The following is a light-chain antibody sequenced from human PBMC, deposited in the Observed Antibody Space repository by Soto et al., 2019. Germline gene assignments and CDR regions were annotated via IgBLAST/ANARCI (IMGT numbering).Light chain of an antibody. Sequence: DIPVTQSPSTLSASVGDRVTITCRASQRISSWLAWYQHKPGKAPKLLIQKASTLATDVPSRFSGSGSGTDFTLTISSLQPDDFATYYCQQYYTYWTFGQGTKVEI. V-gene: IGKV1-5*03. CDR2: KAS. CDR1: QRISSW. J-gene: IGKJ1*01. CDR3: QQYYTYWT.